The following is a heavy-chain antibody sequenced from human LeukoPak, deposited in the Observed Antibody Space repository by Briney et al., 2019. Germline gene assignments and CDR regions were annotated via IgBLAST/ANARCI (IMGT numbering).Heavy chain of an antibody. CDR3: ARSLAVAGKYYYYMDV. D-gene: IGHD6-19*01. V-gene: IGHV7-4-1*02. CDR1: GYTFTSYH. Sequence: ASVKVSCKASGYTFTSYHMHWVRQAPGQGLEWMGWVNTNTGNPTYAQGFTGRFVFSLDTSVSTAYLQISSLKAEDTAVYYCARSLAVAGKYYYYMDVWGKGTTVTVSS. J-gene: IGHJ6*03. CDR2: VNTNTGNP.